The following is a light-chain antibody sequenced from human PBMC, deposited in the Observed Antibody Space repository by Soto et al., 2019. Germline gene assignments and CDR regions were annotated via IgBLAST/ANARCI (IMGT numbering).Light chain of an antibody. J-gene: IGKJ2*01. V-gene: IGKV3-15*01. CDR1: QSVSSK. CDR3: QQYNDWPPYT. CDR2: DAS. Sequence: IVMTQSPTTVSVSPGERATLSCRASQSVSSKLAWYQQKPGQPPRLLFFDASARATGVPDRFRGSGSGTEFILTISGLQSEDFAVYYCQQYNDWPPYTFGQGTKLEMK.